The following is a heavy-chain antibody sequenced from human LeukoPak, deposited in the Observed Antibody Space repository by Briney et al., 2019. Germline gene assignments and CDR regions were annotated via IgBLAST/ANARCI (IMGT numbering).Heavy chain of an antibody. CDR1: GFTFSSYA. CDR3: AKAEGYDILTGLDY. D-gene: IGHD3-9*01. Sequence: GGSLRLSCATSGFTFSSYAMSWVRQAPGKGLEWVSGIGASGGSTYYADSVKGRFTISRDNSKNTLCLQMNSLRTEDTAVYYCAKAEGYDILTGLDYWGQGTLVTVSS. V-gene: IGHV3-23*01. CDR2: IGASGGST. J-gene: IGHJ4*02.